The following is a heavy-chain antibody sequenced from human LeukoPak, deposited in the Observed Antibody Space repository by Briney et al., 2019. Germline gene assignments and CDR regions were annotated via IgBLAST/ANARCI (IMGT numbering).Heavy chain of an antibody. V-gene: IGHV3-21*01. D-gene: IGHD2-2*01. CDR2: ISSSSSYI. CDR3: ARGTLYYCSSTSCPLDY. Sequence: GGSLRLSCAASGFTFSSYAMPWVRQAPGKGLEWVSSISSSSSYIYYADSVKGRFTISRDNAKNSLYLQMNSLRAEDTAVYYCARGTLYYCSSTSCPLDYWGQGTLVTVSS. J-gene: IGHJ4*02. CDR1: GFTFSSYA.